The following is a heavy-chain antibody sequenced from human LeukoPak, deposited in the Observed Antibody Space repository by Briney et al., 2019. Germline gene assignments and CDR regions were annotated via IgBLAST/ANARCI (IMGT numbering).Heavy chain of an antibody. Sequence: ASVKVSCKASGYTFTGYYMHWVRQAPGQGLEWMGWIKPNSGGTNYAQKFQGRVTMTRDTSISTAYMELSRLRSDDTAVYYCARAYEYCSGGSCYSWFDPWGQGTLVTVSS. CDR1: GYTFTGYY. V-gene: IGHV1-2*02. D-gene: IGHD2-15*01. J-gene: IGHJ5*02. CDR3: ARAYEYCSGGSCYSWFDP. CDR2: IKPNSGGT.